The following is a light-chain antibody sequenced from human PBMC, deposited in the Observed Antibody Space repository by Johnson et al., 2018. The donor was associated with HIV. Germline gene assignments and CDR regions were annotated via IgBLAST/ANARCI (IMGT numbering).Light chain of an antibody. CDR3: ETWDSSLSGYYV. CDR1: NSNIGNNY. Sequence: QSVLTQPPSVSAAPGQKVTISCSGSNSNIGNNYVSWYQQLPGTAPKLLIYYNNKRPSGIPDRFSGSKSGTSATLGITGLQTGDEADYYCETWDSSLSGYYVFGTGTKLTVL. V-gene: IGLV1-51*01. J-gene: IGLJ1*01. CDR2: YNN.